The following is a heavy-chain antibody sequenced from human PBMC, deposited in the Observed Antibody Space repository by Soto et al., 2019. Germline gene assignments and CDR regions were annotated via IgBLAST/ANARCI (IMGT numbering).Heavy chain of an antibody. CDR3: ARRSSSSWYSYFDY. V-gene: IGHV3-30*03. CDR1: GFSFSTYG. Sequence: GGSLRLSCAASGFSFSTYGMHWVRQAPGKGLEWVALISHDGSIKYYADSVKGRFTISRDNSKNTLFLQMNSLRAGDTAVYYCARRSSSSWYSYFDYWAREPWSPSPQ. J-gene: IGHJ4*02. D-gene: IGHD6-13*01. CDR2: ISHDGSIK.